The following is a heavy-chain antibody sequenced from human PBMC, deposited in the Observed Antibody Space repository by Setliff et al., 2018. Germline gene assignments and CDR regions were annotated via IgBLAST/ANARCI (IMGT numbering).Heavy chain of an antibody. D-gene: IGHD1-1*01. CDR3: ARTGTYRYFDY. CDR2: IYYRGDT. V-gene: IGHV4-39*01. CDR1: GASLSSGTYY. Sequence: KPSETLSLTCTVSGASLSSGTYYWGWIHQPPVKGLEWIGRIYYRGDTYYNASLKGRLTISVDTAQNQFSLRLTSVTAADTAVYYCARTGTYRYFDYWGQGALVTVSS. J-gene: IGHJ4*02.